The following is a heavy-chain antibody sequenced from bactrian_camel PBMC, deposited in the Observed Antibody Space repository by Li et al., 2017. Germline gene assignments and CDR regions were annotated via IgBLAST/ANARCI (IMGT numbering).Heavy chain of an antibody. CDR2: IYTGGGST. CDR3: AADKEYSGGFRESPILEF. Sequence: QLVESGGGLVQSGGTLRLSCTAPGNTGSTYSMGWFRQVPGKEREGVAIIYTGGGSTYYANSVKGRFTISRDNANTVALQMNSLKPEDTAVYYCAADKEYSGGFRESPILEFWGQGTQVTVS. CDR1: GNTGSTYS. D-gene: IGHD2*01. J-gene: IGHJ4*01. V-gene: IGHV3S1*01.